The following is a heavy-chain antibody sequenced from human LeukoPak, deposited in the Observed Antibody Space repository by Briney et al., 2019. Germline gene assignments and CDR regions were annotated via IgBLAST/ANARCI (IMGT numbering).Heavy chain of an antibody. Sequence: GGSLRLSCAASGFTFSSYGMHWVRQAPGKGLEWVAVISYDGSNKYYADSVKGRFTISRDDAKNSLYLQMSSLRAEDTAIYYCARGPDYGARTDYLDYWGQGTLVAVSS. V-gene: IGHV3-30*03. CDR1: GFTFSSYG. D-gene: IGHD4-17*01. J-gene: IGHJ4*02. CDR3: ARGPDYGARTDYLDY. CDR2: ISYDGSNK.